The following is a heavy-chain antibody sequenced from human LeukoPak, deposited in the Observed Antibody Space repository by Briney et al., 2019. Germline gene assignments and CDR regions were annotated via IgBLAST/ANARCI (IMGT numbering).Heavy chain of an antibody. CDR3: ARGHYYGMDV. V-gene: IGHV4-34*01. CDR1: YY. J-gene: IGHJ6*02. CDR2: INHSGST. Sequence: YYWXWIRQPPXKGLEWIGEINHSGSTNYNPSLKSRVTISVDTSKNQFSLKLSSVTAADTAVYYCARGHYYGMDVWGQGTTVTVSS.